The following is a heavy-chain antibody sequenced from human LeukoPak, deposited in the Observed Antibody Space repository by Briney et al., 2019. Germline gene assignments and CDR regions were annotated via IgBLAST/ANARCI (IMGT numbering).Heavy chain of an antibody. V-gene: IGHV1-18*01. Sequence: ASVKVSCKASGYTFTSYGISWVRQAPGQGLEWMGWISAYNGNTNYAQKLQGRVTMTTDTSTSTAYMELRSLRSDDTAVYYCARDLSGSYLYYFDYWGQGTLVTVSS. CDR1: GYTFTSYG. CDR3: ARDLSGSYLYYFDY. D-gene: IGHD1-26*01. J-gene: IGHJ4*02. CDR2: ISAYNGNT.